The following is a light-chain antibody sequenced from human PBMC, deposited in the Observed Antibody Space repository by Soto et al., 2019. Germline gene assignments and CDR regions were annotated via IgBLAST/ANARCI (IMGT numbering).Light chain of an antibody. Sequence: EVVLPQSPGTLSLSPGERVTLSCRASQSVSSNYLAWYQHKPGQAPRLLIFGASNRATGIPDRFSGSGSGTDFTLTISGLEPEDFAVYYCQQYSGLTLTFGGGTKLDI. J-gene: IGKJ4*01. CDR3: QQYSGLTLT. V-gene: IGKV3-20*01. CDR2: GAS. CDR1: QSVSSNY.